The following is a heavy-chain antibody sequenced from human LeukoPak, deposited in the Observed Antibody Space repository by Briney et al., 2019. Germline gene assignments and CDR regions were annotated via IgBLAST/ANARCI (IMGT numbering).Heavy chain of an antibody. CDR1: GYTLTELS. CDR2: FDPEDGET. V-gene: IGHV1-24*01. CDR3: ATPVTMVRGVGITPFDY. D-gene: IGHD3-10*01. J-gene: IGHJ4*02. Sequence: ASVKVSCKVSGYTLTELSMHWVRQAPGKGLEWMGGFDPEDGETIYAQKFQGRVTMTEDTSTDTAYMELSSLRSEDTAVYYCATPVTMVRGVGITPFDYWGQGTLVTVSS.